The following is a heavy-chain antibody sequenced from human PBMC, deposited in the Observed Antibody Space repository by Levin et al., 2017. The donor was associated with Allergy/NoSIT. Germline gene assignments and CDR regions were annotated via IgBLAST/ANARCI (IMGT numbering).Heavy chain of an antibody. V-gene: IGHV3-48*03. J-gene: IGHJ5*02. Sequence: GGSLRLSCVASGFTFSSYEMHWVRQAPGKGLEWISHISSSGSSISYADSVKGRFTISRDNANHSLFLQMNNLRADDTAIYYCARDLAYCGGDCYPYSWFERWGQGTMVTVSS. CDR2: ISSSGSSI. D-gene: IGHD2-21*02. CDR3: ARDLAYCGGDCYPYSWFER. CDR1: GFTFSSYE.